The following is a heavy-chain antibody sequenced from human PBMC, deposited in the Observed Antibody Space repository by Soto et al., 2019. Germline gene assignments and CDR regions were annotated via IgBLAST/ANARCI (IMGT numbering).Heavy chain of an antibody. Sequence: GASVKVSCKXSGYTLTELSMHWVRQAPGKGLEWMGGFDPEDGETIYAQKFQGRVTMTEDTSTDTAYMELSSLRSEDTAVYYCATDFERYSSGWSTLGYWGQGTLVTVSS. CDR1: GYTLTELS. CDR2: FDPEDGET. D-gene: IGHD6-19*01. CDR3: ATDFERYSSGWSTLGY. V-gene: IGHV1-24*01. J-gene: IGHJ4*02.